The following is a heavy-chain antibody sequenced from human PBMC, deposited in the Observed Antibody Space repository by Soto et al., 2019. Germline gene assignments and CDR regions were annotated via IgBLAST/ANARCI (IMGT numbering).Heavy chain of an antibody. CDR2: IYPGDSDT. Sequence: PGESLKISCKGFGYSFTSYWIGWVRQMPGKGLEWMGIIYPGDSDTRYSPSFQGQVTISADKSISTAYLQWSSLKASDTAMYYCARLSGYYDSSGPDASDFWAQGNLVTVSS. CDR3: ARLSGYYDSSGPDASDF. D-gene: IGHD3-22*01. V-gene: IGHV5-51*01. J-gene: IGHJ4*02. CDR1: GYSFTSYW.